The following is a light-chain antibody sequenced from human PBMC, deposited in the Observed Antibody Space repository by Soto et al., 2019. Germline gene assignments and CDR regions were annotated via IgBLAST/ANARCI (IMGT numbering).Light chain of an antibody. V-gene: IGLV2-14*01. CDR1: SSDVGAYDY. Sequence: QSALTQPASVSGSPGQSITFSCTGTSSDVGAYDYVSWYQQHPGRAPKLIIFEVSNRPSGVSNRFSGSKSANTASLTISGLQAEDEAHYYCTSHTTSTTLPVVFGGGTQLTVL. CDR2: EVS. J-gene: IGLJ2*01. CDR3: TSHTTSTTLPVV.